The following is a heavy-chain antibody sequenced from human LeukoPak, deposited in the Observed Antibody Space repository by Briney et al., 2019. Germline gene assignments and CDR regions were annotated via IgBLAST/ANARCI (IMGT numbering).Heavy chain of an antibody. D-gene: IGHD5-12*01. Sequence: GGSLRLSCTASGFTFSSYGMHWVRQAPGKGLEWVAVISYDGSNKYYADSVKGRFTISRDNSKNTLYLQMNSLRAEDTAVYYCAKQATGSFDYWGQGTLVTVSS. CDR1: GFTFSSYG. V-gene: IGHV3-30*18. J-gene: IGHJ4*02. CDR3: AKQATGSFDY. CDR2: ISYDGSNK.